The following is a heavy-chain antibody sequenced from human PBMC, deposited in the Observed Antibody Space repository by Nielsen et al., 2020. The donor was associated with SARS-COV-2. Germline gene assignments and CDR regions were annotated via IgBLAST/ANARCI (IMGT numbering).Heavy chain of an antibody. CDR3: ARGATRRYGSGSYYLNYYYMDV. Sequence: PGKGLEWIGYIYYSGNTNDNPSLKSRVTISVDTSKNQFSLKLTSVTAADTAVYYCARGATRRYGSGSYYLNYYYMDVWGKGTTVTVSS. CDR2: IYYSGNT. V-gene: IGHV4-59*12. J-gene: IGHJ6*03. D-gene: IGHD3-10*01.